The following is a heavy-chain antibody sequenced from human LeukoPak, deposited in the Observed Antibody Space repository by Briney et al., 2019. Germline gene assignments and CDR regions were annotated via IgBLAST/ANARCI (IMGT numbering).Heavy chain of an antibody. V-gene: IGHV4-38-2*01. CDR1: GYSISSGYY. CDR3: AGRRTVVVLH. CDR2: IYHSGST. Sequence: SETLSLTCAVSGYSISSGYYWGWIRQPPGKGLEWIGSIYHSGSTYYNPSLKSRVTISVDTSKNQFSLKLSSVTAADTAVYYCAGRRTVVVLHWGQGTLVTVSS. J-gene: IGHJ4*02. D-gene: IGHD3-22*01.